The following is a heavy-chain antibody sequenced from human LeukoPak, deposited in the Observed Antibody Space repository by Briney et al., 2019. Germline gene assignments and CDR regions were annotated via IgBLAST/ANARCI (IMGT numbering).Heavy chain of an antibody. Sequence: GGSLRLSCAASGFTFSSYSMNWVRQAPGKGLEWVSFISSSSSYIYYADSVKGRFTISRDNAKNALFLHMNSMRAEDTAVYYCARILNYNYCSGGSCYSGPFDYWGQGTLVTVSS. CDR2: ISSSSSYI. CDR3: ARILNYNYCSGGSCYSGPFDY. D-gene: IGHD2-15*01. CDR1: GFTFSSYS. J-gene: IGHJ4*02. V-gene: IGHV3-21*01.